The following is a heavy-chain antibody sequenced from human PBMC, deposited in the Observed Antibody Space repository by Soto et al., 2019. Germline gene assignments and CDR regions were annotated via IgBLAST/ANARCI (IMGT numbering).Heavy chain of an antibody. CDR2: ISAYNGNT. D-gene: IGHD2-2*01. V-gene: IGHV1-18*01. J-gene: IGHJ6*03. CDR3: ARDPPSYIVVVPAAYNYYYYYYMDV. CDR1: GYTFTSYG. Sequence: ASVKVSCKASGYTFTSYGISWVRQAPGQGLEWMGWISAYNGNTNYAQKLQGRVTMTTDTSTSTAYMELRSLRSDDTVVYYCARDPPSYIVVVPAAYNYYYYYYMDVWGKGTTVTVSS.